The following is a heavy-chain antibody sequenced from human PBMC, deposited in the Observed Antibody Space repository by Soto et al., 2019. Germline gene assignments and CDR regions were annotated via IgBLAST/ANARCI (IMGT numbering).Heavy chain of an antibody. CDR2: IYYSGST. Sequence: PSETQSLTCPVPRGSIRYYYWSWIRQPPGKGLEWSGYIYYSGSTNYNPSHKSRVNISVDTSKNQFSLKLRSVTAADTAVYYCARRWGRSFDYWGQGTLVTVSS. V-gene: IGHV4-59*08. D-gene: IGHD2-15*01. J-gene: IGHJ4*02. CDR1: RGSIRYYY. CDR3: ARRWGRSFDY.